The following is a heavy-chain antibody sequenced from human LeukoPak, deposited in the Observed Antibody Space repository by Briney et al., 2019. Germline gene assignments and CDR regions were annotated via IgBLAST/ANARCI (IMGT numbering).Heavy chain of an antibody. CDR2: IPASGGST. V-gene: IGHV3-23*01. J-gene: IGHJ4*02. Sequence: GGSLRLSCAASGFTFSSNVMIWVRQAPGKGLEWVSSIPASGGSTYYADSVKGRFTISRDNSKNTLYLQMNSLRAEDTAVYYCAKDQANYDFSRFDYWGQGTLVTVSS. CDR3: AKDQANYDFSRFDY. D-gene: IGHD3-3*01. CDR1: GFTFSSNV.